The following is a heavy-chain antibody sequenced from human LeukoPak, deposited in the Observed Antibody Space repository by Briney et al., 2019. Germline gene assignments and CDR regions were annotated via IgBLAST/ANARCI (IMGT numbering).Heavy chain of an antibody. CDR3: ATSNTVIDAFDI. CDR2: INPNSGGT. J-gene: IGHJ3*02. D-gene: IGHD4-17*01. CDR1: GYTFTGYY. V-gene: IGHV1-2*02. Sequence: ASVKVSCKASGYTFTGYYMHWVRQAPGQGLEWMGWINPNSGGTNYAQKFQGRVTMTRDTSISTAYMELSRLRSDDTAVYYCATSNTVIDAFDIWGKGTMVTVSS.